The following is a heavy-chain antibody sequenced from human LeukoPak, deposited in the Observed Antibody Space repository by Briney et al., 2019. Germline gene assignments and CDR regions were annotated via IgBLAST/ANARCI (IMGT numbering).Heavy chain of an antibody. Sequence: GGSLRLSCAASGFTFSSYEMNWVRQAPGKGLEWVSYISSSSSYIYYADSVKGRFTISRDNAKNSLYLQMNSPRAEDTAVYYCARAPSSGWFDYWGQGTLVTVSS. CDR2: ISSSSSYI. J-gene: IGHJ4*02. CDR3: ARAPSSGWFDY. D-gene: IGHD6-19*01. V-gene: IGHV3-21*05. CDR1: GFTFSSYE.